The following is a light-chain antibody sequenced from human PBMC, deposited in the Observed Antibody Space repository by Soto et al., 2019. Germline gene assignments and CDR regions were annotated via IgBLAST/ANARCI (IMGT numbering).Light chain of an antibody. V-gene: IGKV3-15*01. Sequence: EIVMTQSPATLSVSPGERATLSCRASQSVSGNLAWYQQKPGQAPRLLIYGASTRATGIPGRFSGSGSGTEFTLTISSLQSEDFAVYYCQQNNNWPRTFGQGTKVEIK. J-gene: IGKJ1*01. CDR2: GAS. CDR3: QQNNNWPRT. CDR1: QSVSGN.